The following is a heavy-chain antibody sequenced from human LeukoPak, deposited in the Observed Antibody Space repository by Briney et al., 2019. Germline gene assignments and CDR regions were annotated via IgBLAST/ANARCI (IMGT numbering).Heavy chain of an antibody. D-gene: IGHD2-2*02. V-gene: IGHV4-4*07. CDR3: ARDDRGYCSSTSCYNGGVYYMDV. CDR2: IYTSGST. Sequence: SETLSLTCTVSGGSLSSYYWSWIRQPAGKGLEWIGRIYTSGSTNYNPSLKSRVTMSVDTSKNQFSLKLSSVTAADTAVYYCARDDRGYCSSTSCYNGGVYYMDVWGKGTTVTVSS. CDR1: GGSLSSYY. J-gene: IGHJ6*03.